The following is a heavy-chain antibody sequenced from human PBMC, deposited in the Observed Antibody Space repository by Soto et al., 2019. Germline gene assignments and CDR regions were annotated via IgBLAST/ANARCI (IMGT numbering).Heavy chain of an antibody. Sequence: QVQLVQSGAEVKKPGASVKVSCKASGYTFTSYDINWVRQATGQGLEWMGWMNPNSGNTGYAQKFQGRVTMTRNTTMSSAHMELISLRAEDMALYYCAREKAGPRDYWGQGTLVTVSS. D-gene: IGHD6-19*01. CDR1: GYTFTSYD. CDR2: MNPNSGNT. J-gene: IGHJ4*02. V-gene: IGHV1-8*01. CDR3: AREKAGPRDY.